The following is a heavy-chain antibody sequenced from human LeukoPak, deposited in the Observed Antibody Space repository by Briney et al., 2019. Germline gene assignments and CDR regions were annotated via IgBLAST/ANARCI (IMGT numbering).Heavy chain of an antibody. V-gene: IGHV4-59*01. J-gene: IGHJ5*02. CDR3: ARRTTVTEFDP. CDR1: GGSISSYY. CDR2: IQSSMST. D-gene: IGHD4-17*01. Sequence: PSETLSLTCTVSGGSISSYYWSWVRQPPGKGLEWIGYIQSSMSTNYNPSLKSRFTISVDTSKNQFSLQLSSVTAADTAVYYCARRTTVTEFDPWGQGTLVTVSS.